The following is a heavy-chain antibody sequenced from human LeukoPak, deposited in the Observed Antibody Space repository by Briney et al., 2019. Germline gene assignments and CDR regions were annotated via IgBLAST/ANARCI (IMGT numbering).Heavy chain of an antibody. CDR2: ISYDGSNK. CDR1: GFTFSSYA. Sequence: PGGSLRLSCAASGFTFSSYAMHWVRQAPGKGLEWVAVISYDGSNKYYADSVKGRFTISRDNSKNTLYLQMNSLRAEDTAVYYCATWFDYWGQGTLVTVSS. J-gene: IGHJ4*02. CDR3: ATWFDY. V-gene: IGHV3-30-3*01.